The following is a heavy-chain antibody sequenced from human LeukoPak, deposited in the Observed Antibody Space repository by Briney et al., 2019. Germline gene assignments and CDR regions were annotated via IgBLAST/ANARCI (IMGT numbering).Heavy chain of an antibody. J-gene: IGHJ4*02. Sequence: GGSLRLPCAASGFTFSRHWMHRVGQAPGKGLVWVSRIDSDGRSTSYADSVKGRFTVSRDNAKNTVYLQMNSLRAEDTAVYYCTSVQGGAPFDYWGQGTLVTVSS. CDR3: TSVQGGAPFDY. D-gene: IGHD1-26*01. CDR2: IDSDGRST. CDR1: GFTFSRHW. V-gene: IGHV3-74*01.